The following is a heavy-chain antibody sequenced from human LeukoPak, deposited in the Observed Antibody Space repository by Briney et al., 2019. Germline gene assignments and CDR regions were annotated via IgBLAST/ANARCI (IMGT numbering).Heavy chain of an antibody. J-gene: IGHJ4*02. CDR3: AKMGTRNAYCGGDCYFDY. CDR2: ISGSGGST. V-gene: IGHV3-23*01. CDR1: GFTFSSYA. D-gene: IGHD2-21*02. Sequence: PGGSLRLSCAASGFTFSSYAMSWVRQVPGKGLEWVSAISGSGGSTYYADSVKGRFTISRDNSKNTLYLQMNSLRAEDTAVYYCAKMGTRNAYCGGDCYFDYWGQGTLVTVSS.